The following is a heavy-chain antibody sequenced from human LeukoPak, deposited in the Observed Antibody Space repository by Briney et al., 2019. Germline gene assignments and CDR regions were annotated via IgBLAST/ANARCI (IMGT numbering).Heavy chain of an antibody. V-gene: IGHV3-66*04. CDR2: IYSDGRT. CDR1: GFTVSSSH. D-gene: IGHD2-2*01. CDR3: VRPKHSSTSWLHYGMDV. J-gene: IGHJ6*02. Sequence: PGGSLRLSCAASGFTVSSSHLTWVRRAPGKGLEWVSLIYSDGRTYYADSVRGRFTISRDNSKNTLYLQMNSLRVEDTAVFYCVRPKHSSTSWLHYGMDVWGQGTTVIVSS.